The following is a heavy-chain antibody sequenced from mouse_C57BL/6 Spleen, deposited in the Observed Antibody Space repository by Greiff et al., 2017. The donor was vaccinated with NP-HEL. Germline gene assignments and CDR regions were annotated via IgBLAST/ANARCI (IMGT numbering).Heavy chain of an antibody. CDR2: IDPSDSYT. D-gene: IGHD2-4*01. V-gene: IGHV1-69*01. Sequence: QVQLKESGAELVMPGASVKLSCKASGYTFTSYWMHWVKQRPGQGLEWIGEIDPSDSYTNYNQKFKGKSTLAVDKSSSTAYMQLSSLTSEDSAVYYGARVYYDYDRVFDYWGQGTTLTVSS. CDR1: GYTFTSYW. CDR3: ARVYYDYDRVFDY. J-gene: IGHJ2*01.